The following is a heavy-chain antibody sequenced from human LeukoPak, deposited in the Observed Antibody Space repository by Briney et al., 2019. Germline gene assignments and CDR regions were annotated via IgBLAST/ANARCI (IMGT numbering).Heavy chain of an antibody. CDR1: GGSISSSSYY. V-gene: IGHV4-39*07. D-gene: IGHD6-19*01. J-gene: IGHJ4*02. CDR3: ARSRQWLDS. CDR2: IYYSGST. Sequence: PSETLSLTCTVSGGSISSSSYYWGWIRQPPGKGLEWIGSIYYSGSTNYNPSLKSRVTISVDTSKNQFSLKLSSVTAADTAVYYCARSRQWLDSWGQGTLVTVSS.